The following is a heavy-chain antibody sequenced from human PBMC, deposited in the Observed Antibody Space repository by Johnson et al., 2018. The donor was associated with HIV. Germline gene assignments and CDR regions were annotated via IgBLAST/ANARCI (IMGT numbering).Heavy chain of an antibody. CDR2: ISYDGSNK. J-gene: IGHJ3*01. V-gene: IGHV3-30-3*01. CDR3: TRDIPPNQWLIRGDVFDV. CDR1: GFTFDDYA. D-gene: IGHD5-12*01. Sequence: QVQLVESGGGLVQPGRSLRLSCAASGFTFDDYAMHWVRQAPGKGLEWVAVISYDGSNKYYADSVKGRFTISRDNSKNTLYLQMNSLRAEDTAVYYCTRDIPPNQWLIRGDVFDVWGQGTVVTVSS.